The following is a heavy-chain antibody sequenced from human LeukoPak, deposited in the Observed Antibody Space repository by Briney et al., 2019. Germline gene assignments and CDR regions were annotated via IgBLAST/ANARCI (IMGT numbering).Heavy chain of an antibody. Sequence: SETLSLTCTVSGGSISSGDYYWSWIRQPPGKGLEWIGYIYYSGSTYYNPSLKSRVTISVDTSKSQFSLKLSSVTAADTAVYYCARDSGSEMDVWGQGTTVTVSS. V-gene: IGHV4-30-4*01. CDR2: IYYSGST. CDR3: ARDSGSEMDV. J-gene: IGHJ6*02. CDR1: GGSISSGDYY. D-gene: IGHD3-10*01.